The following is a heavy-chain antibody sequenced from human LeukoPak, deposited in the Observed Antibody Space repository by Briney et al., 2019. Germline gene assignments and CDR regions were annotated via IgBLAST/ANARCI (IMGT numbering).Heavy chain of an antibody. CDR1: GFTFSSYA. CDR3: ARGYCASSSCYIDY. D-gene: IGHD2-2*02. J-gene: IGHJ4*02. Sequence: GGSLRLSCATSGFTFSSYAFHWVRQAPGKGLEWVATMSFDVNNKYYADSVRGRFTISRDNSKNTLDLQMNSLRAEDTAVYSCARGYCASSSCYIDYWGQGTLVTVSS. CDR2: MSFDVNNK. V-gene: IGHV3-30*04.